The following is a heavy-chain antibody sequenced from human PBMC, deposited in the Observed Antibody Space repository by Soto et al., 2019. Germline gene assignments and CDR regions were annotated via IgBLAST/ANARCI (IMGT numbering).Heavy chain of an antibody. J-gene: IGHJ1*01. CDR3: AREAPTIGSQYFQH. CDR2: ISGTSSTT. V-gene: IGHV3-48*01. CDR1: GFSFNTYS. D-gene: IGHD1-26*01. Sequence: GGSLRLSCAASGFSFNTYSMNWVRQAPGKGLEWLSYISGTSSTTYYADSVKGRFTISRDNAKNSLYLQMNSLRAEDTALYYCAREAPTIGSQYFQHWGQGTLVTVSS.